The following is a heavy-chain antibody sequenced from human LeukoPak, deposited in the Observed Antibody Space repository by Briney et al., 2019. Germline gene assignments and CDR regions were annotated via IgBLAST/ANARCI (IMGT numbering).Heavy chain of an antibody. CDR2: ISSSGSTI. J-gene: IGHJ3*01. Sequence: GGSLRLSCAASGFTFSSYEMNWVRQAPGKGLEWVSYISSSGSTIYYADSVKGRFTISRDNAKNSLYLQMNSLRAEDTAVYYCATRRTVTTLYDAFDVWGLGTMVTVSS. CDR3: ATRRTVTTLYDAFDV. CDR1: GFTFSSYE. D-gene: IGHD4-17*01. V-gene: IGHV3-48*03.